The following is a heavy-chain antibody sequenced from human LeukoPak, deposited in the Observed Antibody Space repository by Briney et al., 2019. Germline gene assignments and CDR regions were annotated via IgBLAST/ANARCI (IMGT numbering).Heavy chain of an antibody. D-gene: IGHD3-10*01. CDR1: GFPFSKYA. CDR3: ARDRDGTGNYPLDY. Sequence: PGDSLRHSCSASGFPFSKYAMSWVRPAPAKGLEWVSGTSGSRRGPYYADSVKGRFTISRDNSKNTLHLQLNSLRADDTAVYYCARDRDGTGNYPLDYWGQGTLVIVSS. V-gene: IGHV3-23*01. CDR2: TSGSRRGP. J-gene: IGHJ4*02.